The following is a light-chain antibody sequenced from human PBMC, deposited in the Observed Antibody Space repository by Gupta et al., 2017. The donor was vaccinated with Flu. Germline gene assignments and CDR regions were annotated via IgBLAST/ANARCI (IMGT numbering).Light chain of an antibody. V-gene: IGLV1-47*01. CDR2: RDY. J-gene: IGLJ3*02. CDR3: ATWDDGLSVV. CDR1: SSNIGNNF. Sequence: QSVLTQPPSASGTPGPRVTISCSGSSSNIGNNFVSWYQQFPGTAPKLLISRDYRRPSGVPDRFSGSKSGTSASLVISGLRSDDEALYYCATWDDGLSVVFGGGTKVTVL.